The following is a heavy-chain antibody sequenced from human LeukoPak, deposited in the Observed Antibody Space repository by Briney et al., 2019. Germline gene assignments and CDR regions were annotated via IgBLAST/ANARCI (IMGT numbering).Heavy chain of an antibody. CDR3: ARYGYGSGSLGAFDI. J-gene: IGHJ3*02. CDR1: GFTFSDYY. CDR2: ISSSGTTI. D-gene: IGHD3-10*01. Sequence: GGSLRLSCAASGFTFSDYYMSWIRQAPGKGLEWLSYISSSGTTIYYADSVKGRFTISRDNSKNTLYLQMNSLRAEDTAVYYCARYGYGSGSLGAFDIWGQGTMVTVSS. V-gene: IGHV3-11*04.